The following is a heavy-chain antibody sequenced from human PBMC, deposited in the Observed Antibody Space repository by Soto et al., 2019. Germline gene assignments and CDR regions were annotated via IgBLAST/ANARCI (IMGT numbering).Heavy chain of an antibody. CDR1: GGTFGSYA. J-gene: IGHJ6*02. D-gene: IGHD2-2*01. V-gene: IGHV1-69*01. CDR2: IIPIPGTA. Sequence: QVQLVQSGAEVKKPGSSVKVSCKASGGTFGSYAISWVRQAPGQGLEWMGGIIPIPGTANYAQKFQGRVPIAADDSTSTAYMELSSLRSEDTAVYYCARSQGSSTSLEIYYYYYYGMDVWGQGTTVTVSS. CDR3: ARSQGSSTSLEIYYYYYYGMDV.